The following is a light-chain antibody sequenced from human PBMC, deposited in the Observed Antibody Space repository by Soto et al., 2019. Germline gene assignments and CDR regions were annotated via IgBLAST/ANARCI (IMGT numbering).Light chain of an antibody. V-gene: IGKV3-20*01. Sequence: EIVLTQSPGTLSLSPGERATLSCRASQSVSSSYLAWYQQKPGQAPRLLIYRTSNRATGIPDRFSGSRSGTDFTLTISRLEPEDFAVYWCQQYDSSPRTFGQGTKVEIK. CDR2: RTS. CDR1: QSVSSSY. J-gene: IGKJ1*01. CDR3: QQYDSSPRT.